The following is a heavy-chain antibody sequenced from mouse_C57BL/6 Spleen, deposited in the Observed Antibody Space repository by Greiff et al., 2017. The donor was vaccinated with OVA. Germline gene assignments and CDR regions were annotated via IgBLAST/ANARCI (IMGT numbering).Heavy chain of an antibody. Sequence: QVQLQQPGTELVKPGASGYTFTSYWMHWVKQRPGQGLEWIGNINPSNGGTNYNEKFKSKATLTVDKSSSTAYMQLSSLTSEDSAVYYCARESNLYFDVWGTGTTVTVSS. CDR1: GYTFTSYW. V-gene: IGHV1-53*01. CDR3: ARESNLYFDV. CDR2: INPSNGGT. D-gene: IGHD1-3*01. J-gene: IGHJ1*03.